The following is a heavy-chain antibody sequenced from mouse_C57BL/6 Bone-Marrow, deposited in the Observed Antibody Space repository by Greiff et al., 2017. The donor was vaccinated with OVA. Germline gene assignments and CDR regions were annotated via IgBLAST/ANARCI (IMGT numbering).Heavy chain of an antibody. Sequence: EVQLQQSGAELVKPGASVKLSCTASGFNIKDYYMHWVKQRTEQGLEWIGRIDPEDGETEYAPKFQGKATITADTSSNTAYLQLSSLTSEDTAVYYCARTSNYTWFAYWGQGTLVTVSA. CDR3: ARTSNYTWFAY. J-gene: IGHJ3*01. D-gene: IGHD2-5*01. V-gene: IGHV14-2*01. CDR1: GFNIKDYY. CDR2: IDPEDGET.